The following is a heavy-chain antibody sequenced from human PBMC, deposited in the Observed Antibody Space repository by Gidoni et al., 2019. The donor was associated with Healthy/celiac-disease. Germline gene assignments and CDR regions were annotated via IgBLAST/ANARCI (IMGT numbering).Heavy chain of an antibody. CDR2: IYSGGST. V-gene: IGHV3-53*01. D-gene: IGHD3-16*01. Sequence: EVQLVESGGGLIQPGGSLRLSCSASGFTVSSNYMSWVRKAPGKGLEWVSVIYSGGSTYYADSVKGRFTIPRDNSKNTLYLQMNSLRAEDTAVYYCARDTELRLGDPQPGSYYGMDVWGQGTTVTVSS. CDR1: GFTVSSNY. CDR3: ARDTELRLGDPQPGSYYGMDV. J-gene: IGHJ6*02.